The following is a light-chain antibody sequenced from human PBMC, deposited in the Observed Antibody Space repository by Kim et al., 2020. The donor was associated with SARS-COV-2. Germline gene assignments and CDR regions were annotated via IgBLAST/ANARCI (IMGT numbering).Light chain of an antibody. CDR3: NSRDSSGNPWV. J-gene: IGLJ3*02. CDR1: SLRSYD. V-gene: IGLV3-19*01. Sequence: ALGQTVKIKCQGDSLRSYDASWYQQKPGQAPVLVIYGKNNRPSGIPDRFSGSSSGNTASLTITGAQAEDEADYYCNSRDSSGNPWVFGGGTKLTVL. CDR2: GKN.